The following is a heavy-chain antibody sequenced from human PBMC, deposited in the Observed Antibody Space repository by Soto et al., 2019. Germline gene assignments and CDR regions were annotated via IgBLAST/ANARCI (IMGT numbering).Heavy chain of an antibody. CDR3: VRHTYSGSRLGH. CDR1: GGSISSSSYC. Sequence: QLQLQESGPGLVKPSETLSLTCTVSGGSISSSSYCWGWIRQPPGKGLEWIGSIYYSGTTYYNPSLKSRVTISVDTSKNQFSLKLSSVAAADTAVFYCVRHTYSGSRLGHWGQGTLVTVSS. J-gene: IGHJ4*02. CDR2: IYYSGTT. V-gene: IGHV4-39*01. D-gene: IGHD6-13*01.